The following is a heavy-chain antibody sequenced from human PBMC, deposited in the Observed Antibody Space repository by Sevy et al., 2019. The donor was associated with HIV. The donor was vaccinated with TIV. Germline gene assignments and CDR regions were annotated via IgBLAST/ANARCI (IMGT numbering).Heavy chain of an antibody. CDR2: ISFDGASR. Sequence: GALGTSRGTSGFTFRHYSLHLVRPGPGKGLGWVAAISFDGASRNYADSVGGRFTISRDDSKNTVYLHMRGLKSEDTAVYFCAKDHAVTTEWVVFDSWGQGTLVTVSS. CDR1: GFTFRHYS. J-gene: IGHJ4*02. D-gene: IGHD4-17*01. CDR3: AKDHAVTTEWVVFDS. V-gene: IGHV3-30*18.